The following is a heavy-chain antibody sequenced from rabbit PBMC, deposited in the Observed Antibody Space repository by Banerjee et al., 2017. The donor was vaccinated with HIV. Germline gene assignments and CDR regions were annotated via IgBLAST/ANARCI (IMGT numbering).Heavy chain of an antibody. CDR2: IYAGSSGST. J-gene: IGHJ4*01. CDR3: ARDWAVSGDRITFDL. V-gene: IGHV1S40*01. Sequence: QSLEESGGDLVKPGASLTLTCTASGFDLSSYYWICWVRQAPGKGLEWIACIYAGSSGSTYFASWAKGRFTISKTSSTTVTLQMTSLTAADTATYFCARDWAVSGDRITFDLWGPGTLVTVS. D-gene: IGHD1-1*01. CDR1: GFDLSSYYW.